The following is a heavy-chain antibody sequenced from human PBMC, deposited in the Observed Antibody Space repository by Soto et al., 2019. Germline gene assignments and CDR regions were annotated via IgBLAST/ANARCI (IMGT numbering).Heavy chain of an antibody. CDR3: AKSLVVVPAAIGY. V-gene: IGHV3-23*04. D-gene: IGHD2-2*01. Sequence: EVQLVESGGGLVKPGGPLRSSCQASGLTLGTYTLNWVRQLPGRGLEWVSSISSSGGSTYYADSVKGRFTISRDNSKNTLYLQMNSLRAEDTAVYYCAKSLVVVPAAIGYWGQGTLVTVSS. CDR2: ISSSGGST. CDR1: GLTLGTYT. J-gene: IGHJ4*02.